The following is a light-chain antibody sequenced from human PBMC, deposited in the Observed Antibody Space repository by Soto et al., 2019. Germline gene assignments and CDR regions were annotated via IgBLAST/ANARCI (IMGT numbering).Light chain of an antibody. CDR1: QSVSGY. V-gene: IGKV3-11*01. CDR3: QQYGYSPIT. J-gene: IGKJ5*01. Sequence: IVLTHSPATLSLSPGERATLSCRASQSVSGYLAWYQQKPGQAPRLLIYDGSHRATGIPARFSGSGSGTDFTLTISGLEPEDFVVYYRQQYGYSPITFGQGTRLEIK. CDR2: DGS.